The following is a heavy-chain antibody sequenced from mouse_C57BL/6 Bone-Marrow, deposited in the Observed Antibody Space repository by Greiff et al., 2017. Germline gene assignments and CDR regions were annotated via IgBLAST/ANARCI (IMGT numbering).Heavy chain of an antibody. CDR2: ISNLAYSI. J-gene: IGHJ4*01. Sequence: EVQGVESGGGLVQPGGSLKLSCAASGFTFSDYGMAWVRQAPRKGPEWVAFISNLAYSIYYADTVTGRFTISRENAKNTLYLEISSLRSEDTAMYYCARYDYDGDAMDYWGQGTSVTGSS. CDR1: GFTFSDYG. D-gene: IGHD2-4*01. CDR3: ARYDYDGDAMDY. V-gene: IGHV5-15*01.